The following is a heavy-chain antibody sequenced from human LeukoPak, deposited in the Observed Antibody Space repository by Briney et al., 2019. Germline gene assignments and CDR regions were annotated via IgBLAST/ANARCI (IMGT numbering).Heavy chain of an antibody. D-gene: IGHD3-10*01. CDR3: ARDYYGSGSYYNFGY. Sequence: PGGSLRLSCAASGFTFSSYWMHWVRQAPGKGLVWVSRINSDGSSTSYADPVKGRFTISRDNAKNTLYLQMNSLRAEDTAVYYCARDYYGSGSYYNFGYWGQGTLVTVSS. J-gene: IGHJ4*02. V-gene: IGHV3-74*01. CDR2: INSDGSST. CDR1: GFTFSSYW.